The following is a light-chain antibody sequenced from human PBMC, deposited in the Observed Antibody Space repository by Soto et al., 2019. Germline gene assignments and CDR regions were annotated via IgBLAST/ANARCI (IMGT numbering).Light chain of an antibody. V-gene: IGLV2-14*01. Sequence: QSVLTQPASVSGSPGQSITISCTGTSSDLAIYNYVSWYQQQPGKAPKLMIYQVTNRPSGVSNRFSGSRSGNTASLTISGRQAEDEADYYCCSYTDSSNYVFATGTKVTVL. CDR2: QVT. J-gene: IGLJ1*01. CDR1: SSDLAIYNY. CDR3: CSYTDSSNYV.